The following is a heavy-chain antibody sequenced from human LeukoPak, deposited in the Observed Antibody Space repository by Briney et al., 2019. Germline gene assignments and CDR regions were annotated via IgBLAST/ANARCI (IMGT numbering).Heavy chain of an antibody. CDR2: IYYSGST. CDR3: ARERNGRYYGSGSYYTRDAFDI. J-gene: IGHJ3*02. CDR1: GGSISSYY. V-gene: IGHV4-59*01. D-gene: IGHD3-10*01. Sequence: SETLSLTCTVSGGSISSYYWSWIRQPPGKGLEWIGYIYYSGSTNYNPSLKSRVTISVDTSKNQFSLELSSVTAADTAVYYCARERNGRYYGSGSYYTRDAFDIWGQGTMVTVSS.